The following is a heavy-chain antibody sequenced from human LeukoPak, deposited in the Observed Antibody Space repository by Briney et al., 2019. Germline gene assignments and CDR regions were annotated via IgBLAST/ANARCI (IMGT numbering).Heavy chain of an antibody. D-gene: IGHD3-22*01. J-gene: IGHJ4*02. Sequence: GESLKISCAASGFSFSSYAMHWVRQAPGKGLEYVSTISNNGGSTKYANSVKGRFTISRDNSRNTLYLQMGSLRAEDMAVYYCARERGYSDSSGYYADWGQGTLVTVSS. CDR3: ARERGYSDSSGYYAD. CDR2: ISNNGGST. CDR1: GFSFSSYA. V-gene: IGHV3-64*01.